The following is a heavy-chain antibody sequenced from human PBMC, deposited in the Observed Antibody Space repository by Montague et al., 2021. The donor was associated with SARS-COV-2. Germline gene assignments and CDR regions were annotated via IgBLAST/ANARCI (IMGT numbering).Heavy chain of an antibody. D-gene: IGHD5-18*01. J-gene: IGHJ3*02. Sequence: SETLSLTCTVSGGSISSYSWRWIRQPSGKGLEWIGYIYYSGSTNYNPSLKSRVPISLDASKNQFSLKLNSVTAADTAVNYCARGSYGSDAFDIWGQGTMVTVSS. V-gene: IGHV4-59*01. CDR3: ARGSYGSDAFDI. CDR1: GGSISSYS. CDR2: IYYSGST.